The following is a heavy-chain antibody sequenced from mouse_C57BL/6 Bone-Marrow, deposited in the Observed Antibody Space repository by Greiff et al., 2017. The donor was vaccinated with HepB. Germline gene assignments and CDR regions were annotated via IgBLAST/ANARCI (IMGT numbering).Heavy chain of an antibody. Sequence: DVKLVESEGGLVQPGSSMKLSCTASGFTFSDYYMAWVRQVPEKGLEWVANINYDGSSTYYLDSLKSRFIISRDNAKNILYLQMSSLKSEDTATYYCARDGLRYYFDYWGQGTTLTVSS. CDR3: ARDGLRYYFDY. CDR2: INYDGSST. CDR1: GFTFSDYY. V-gene: IGHV5-16*01. D-gene: IGHD1-1*01. J-gene: IGHJ2*01.